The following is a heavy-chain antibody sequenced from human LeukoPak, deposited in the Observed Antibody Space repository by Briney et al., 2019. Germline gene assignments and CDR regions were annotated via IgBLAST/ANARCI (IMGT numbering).Heavy chain of an antibody. CDR1: GFTFDDYA. D-gene: IGHD3-22*01. Sequence: GGSLRLSCAASGFTFDDYAMHWVRQAPGKGLEWVSGISWNSGSIGYADSVKGRFTISRDNAKNSLYLQMNSLRAEDTALYYCAKDSKISSGYFGAATLFDYWGQGTLVTVSS. V-gene: IGHV3-9*01. CDR2: ISWNSGSI. CDR3: AKDSKISSGYFGAATLFDY. J-gene: IGHJ4*02.